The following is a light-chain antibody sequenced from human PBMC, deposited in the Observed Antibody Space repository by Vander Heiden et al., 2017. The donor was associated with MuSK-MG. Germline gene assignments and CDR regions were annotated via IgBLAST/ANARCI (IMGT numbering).Light chain of an antibody. J-gene: IGLJ2*01. Sequence: QSVLTQPPSVSAAPGQKVTISCSGSSSNIGNNYVSWYQQLPGTAPKVLIYYTNKRPAAIPDRFSGSKSGTSATLAITGLQTGDEADYYCGTCDTILSAVVIGGGTKLTVL. CDR3: GTCDTILSAVV. V-gene: IGLV1-51*02. CDR2: YTN. CDR1: SSNIGNNY.